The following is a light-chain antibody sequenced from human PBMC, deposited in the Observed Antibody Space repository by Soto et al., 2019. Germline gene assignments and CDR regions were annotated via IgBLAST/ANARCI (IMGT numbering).Light chain of an antibody. J-gene: IGLJ1*01. CDR3: SSYAGSNNLYV. CDR1: SSDIGGYEY. CDR2: EVS. Sequence: QSALTQPPSASGSPGQSVTISCTGTSSDIGGYEYVSWYQQYPGKAPKLMIYEVSKRPSGVPDRFSGSMSGNTASLTVSGLQAEDEADYYCSSYAGSNNLYVFGTGTKLTVL. V-gene: IGLV2-8*01.